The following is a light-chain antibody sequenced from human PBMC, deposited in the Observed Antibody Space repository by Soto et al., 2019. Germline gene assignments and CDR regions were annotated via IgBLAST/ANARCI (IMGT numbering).Light chain of an antibody. CDR1: QSINNY. V-gene: IGKV3-11*01. CDR3: QQRFNWQVT. J-gene: IGKJ5*01. Sequence: EIVLTQSPVTLSLSPGERATLSCGASQSINNYLAWYQQKPGQAPRLLIYDASNRATGIPARFSGSGSGTDFTLTISSLEPEDFAVYYCQQRFNWQVTFGQGTRLAIK. CDR2: DAS.